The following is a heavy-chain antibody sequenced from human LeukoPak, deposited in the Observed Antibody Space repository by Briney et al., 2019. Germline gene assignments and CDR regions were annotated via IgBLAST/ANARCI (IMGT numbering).Heavy chain of an antibody. CDR1: GGTFSSYA. Sequence: SVKVSCKASGGTFSSYAISWVRQAPGQGLEWMGRIIPILGIANYAQKFQGRVTITADKSTSTAYMELSSLRSEDTAVYYCAREGRGSASDCWGQGTLVTVSS. CDR2: IIPILGIA. V-gene: IGHV1-69*04. J-gene: IGHJ4*02. CDR3: AREGRGSASDC.